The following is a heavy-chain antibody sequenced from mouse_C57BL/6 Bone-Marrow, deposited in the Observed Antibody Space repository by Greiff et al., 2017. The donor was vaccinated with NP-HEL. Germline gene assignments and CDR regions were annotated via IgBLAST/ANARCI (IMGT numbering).Heavy chain of an antibody. CDR1: GYTFTEYT. Sequence: QVHVKQSGAELVKPGASVKLSCKASGYTFTEYTIHWVKQRSGQGLEWIGWFYPGSGSIKYNEKFKDKATLTADKSSSTVYMELSRLTSEDSAVYFCARHEVESYSKDYAMDYWGQGTSVTVSS. V-gene: IGHV1-62-2*01. CDR3: ARHEVESYSKDYAMDY. CDR2: FYPGSGSI. D-gene: IGHD2-5*01. J-gene: IGHJ4*01.